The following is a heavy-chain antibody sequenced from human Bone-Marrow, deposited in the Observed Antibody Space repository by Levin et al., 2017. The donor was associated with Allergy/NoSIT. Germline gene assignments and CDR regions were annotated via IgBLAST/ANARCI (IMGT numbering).Heavy chain of an antibody. Sequence: GGSLLLSFSSSFFSFSSFFLHFVRYSPCPFLSFVAVLSSAGRHTSYADSVKGRFTISRDNSKNTLYLQMNSLRAEDTAVYYCARGTLYDSSGIYYWGQGTLVTVSS. CDR3: ARGTLYDSSGIYY. CDR1: FFSFSSFF. D-gene: IGHD3-22*01. V-gene: IGHV3-30*01. CDR2: LSSAGRHT. J-gene: IGHJ4*02.